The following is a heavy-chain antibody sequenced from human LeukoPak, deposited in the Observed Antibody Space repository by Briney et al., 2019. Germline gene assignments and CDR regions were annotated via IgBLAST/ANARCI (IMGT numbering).Heavy chain of an antibody. D-gene: IGHD3-22*01. CDR3: ARDYYDSSRYFYELMAFDI. J-gene: IGHJ3*02. Sequence: GGSLRLSCAASGFTFRSYGMHGVRQAPGKGLEWVAVTWDDGGKKYYADSVKGRFTISRDSSKNTLYLQMNSLRAEDTAVYYCARDYYDSSRYFYELMAFDIWGRGTMVTVSS. CDR2: TWDDGGKK. V-gene: IGHV3-33*01. CDR1: GFTFRSYG.